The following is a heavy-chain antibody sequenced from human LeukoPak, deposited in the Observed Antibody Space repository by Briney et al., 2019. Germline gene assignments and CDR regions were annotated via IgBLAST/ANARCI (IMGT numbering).Heavy chain of an antibody. CDR2: ISGSGGST. D-gene: IGHD2-21*02. V-gene: IGHV3-23*01. CDR1: GFTFSSYA. CDR3: AKDGICGGDCYAGYFDY. J-gene: IGHJ4*02. Sequence: PGGSLRLSCAASGFTFSSYAMSWVRQAPGKGLEWVSAISGSGGSTYYADSVKGRFTISRDNSKNTLYLQMNSLRAEDTAVYYCAKDGICGGDCYAGYFDYWGQGTLVTVSS.